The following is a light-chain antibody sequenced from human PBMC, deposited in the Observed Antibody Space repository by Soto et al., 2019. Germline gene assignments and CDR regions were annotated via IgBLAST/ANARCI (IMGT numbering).Light chain of an antibody. Sequence: QLVLTQPPSASGTPGQRVTISCSGSSSNIESNYVYWYQQLPGTAPKLLIYRNDQRPSGVPDRFSASKSGTSASLAISGLRSEDEADYYCAAWDDSLSGRVFGGGTKLTVL. J-gene: IGLJ3*02. V-gene: IGLV1-47*01. CDR2: RND. CDR1: SSNIESNY. CDR3: AAWDDSLSGRV.